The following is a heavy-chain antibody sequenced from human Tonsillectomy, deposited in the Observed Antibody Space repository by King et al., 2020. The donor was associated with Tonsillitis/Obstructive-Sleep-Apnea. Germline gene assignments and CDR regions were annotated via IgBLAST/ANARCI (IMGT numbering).Heavy chain of an antibody. V-gene: IGHV3-72*01. CDR3: AKELYKTSYYFDYMVV. D-gene: IGHD1-1*01. CDR1: GFTFSDHY. CDR2: TGNRANSYTT. Sequence: VQLVESGGGLVQPGGSLRLSCAAFGFTFSDHYMDWVRQAPGKGLEWVGRTGNRANSYTTAYAASVKGRFTISRDDSKNSLFLQMNSLKTEDTAVYYCAKELYKTSYYFDYMVVWGGETTVTVSS. J-gene: IGHJ6*03.